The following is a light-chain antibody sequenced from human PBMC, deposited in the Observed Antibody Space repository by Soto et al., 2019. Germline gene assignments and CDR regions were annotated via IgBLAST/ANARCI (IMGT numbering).Light chain of an antibody. CDR2: EVS. CDR1: SSDVGNYKY. J-gene: IGLJ1*01. Sequence: QSALTQPDSVSGCPGQSITISCTGTSSDVGNYKYVSWYQQHPGKAPKLMIYEVSNRPSGVSNRFSGSKSGNTASLTISGLRAEDETDYYCFSYTSSGAYVFGTGTKVTVL. V-gene: IGLV2-14*01. CDR3: FSYTSSGAYV.